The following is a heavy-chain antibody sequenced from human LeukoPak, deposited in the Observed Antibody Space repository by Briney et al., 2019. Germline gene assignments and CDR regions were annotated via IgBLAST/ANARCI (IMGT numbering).Heavy chain of an antibody. D-gene: IGHD2-21*02. J-gene: IGHJ4*02. Sequence: SETLSLTCTVSGGSISSNSYYWGWIRQPPGKGLEWIGSIYFSGSPYYNPSLKSRVAMSVDTSKNQFSLKVSSVTAADTAVYYCARWRTAKTAFDYWGQGTLVTVSS. CDR3: ARWRTAKTAFDY. CDR1: GGSISSNSYY. CDR2: IYFSGSP. V-gene: IGHV4-39*01.